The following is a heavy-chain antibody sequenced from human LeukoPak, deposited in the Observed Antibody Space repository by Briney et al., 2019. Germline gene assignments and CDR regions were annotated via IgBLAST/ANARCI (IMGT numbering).Heavy chain of an antibody. CDR3: AEDLFACSNTSCCSQSH. J-gene: IGHJ4*02. V-gene: IGHV3-23*01. D-gene: IGHD2-2*01. Sequence: GGTLRLSCPASGFTFSTYGMSWVRQAPGKGLEWVSAISGSGGFTYYADSGKGRFTISRDNSKHTLYLQMNSLRAEATAVYYCAEDLFACSNTSCCSQSHWGQGTLVTVSS. CDR1: GFTFSTYG. CDR2: ISGSGGFT.